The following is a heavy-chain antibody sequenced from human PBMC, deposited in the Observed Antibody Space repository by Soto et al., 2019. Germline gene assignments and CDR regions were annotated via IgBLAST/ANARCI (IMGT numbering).Heavy chain of an antibody. D-gene: IGHD6-13*01. CDR3: ARDSGSGGVAAADSWDY. CDR1: GFTFSSYA. CDR2: ISYDGSNK. J-gene: IGHJ4*02. Sequence: QVQLVESGGGVVQPGRSLRLSCAASGFTFSSYAMHWVRQAPGKGLEWVAVISYDGSNKYYADSVKGRFTISRDNYKNTLFLQMNSLKAEDTAVYYCARDSGSGGVAAADSWDYWCQGTLVTVSS. V-gene: IGHV3-30-3*01.